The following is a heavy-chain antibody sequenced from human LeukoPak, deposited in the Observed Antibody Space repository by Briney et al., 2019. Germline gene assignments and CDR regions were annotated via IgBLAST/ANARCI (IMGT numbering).Heavy chain of an antibody. CDR1: GFTFSSYC. CDR2: INSDGSST. D-gene: IGHD3-3*01. V-gene: IGHV3-74*01. Sequence: SGGSLRLSCAASGFTFSSYCMHWVRQAPGKGLVWVSRINSDGSSTSYADSVKGRFTISRDNAKNTLYLQMNSLRAEDTAVYYCARGGAYYDFWSGYSFSDYWGQGTLVTVSS. J-gene: IGHJ4*02. CDR3: ARGGAYYDFWSGYSFSDY.